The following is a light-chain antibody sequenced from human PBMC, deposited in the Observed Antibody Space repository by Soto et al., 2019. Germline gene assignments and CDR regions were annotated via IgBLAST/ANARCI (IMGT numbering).Light chain of an antibody. V-gene: IGKV3-15*01. CDR1: QSVSSN. CDR3: QQYDNWPPYT. Sequence: EIVMTQSPATLSVSPGERATLSCRASQSVSSNLAWYQQKPGQAPRLLIYDAATRATGIPDRFSGSGSGTEFTHTISSLQSEDFAVYFCQQYDNWPPYTFGQGTKLEIK. J-gene: IGKJ2*01. CDR2: DAA.